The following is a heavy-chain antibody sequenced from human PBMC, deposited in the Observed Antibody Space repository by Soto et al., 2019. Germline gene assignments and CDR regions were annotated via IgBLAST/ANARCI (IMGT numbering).Heavy chain of an antibody. Sequence: QVQLVESGGGVVQPGRSLTLSCAASGFTFRNYAMHWVRQAPGKGLERVATISYDGDNKYYTDSVKGPFTISRDNSKNTLYLQMNRLRPEDTAVYYCARPWGQLSTYYYGMDTWGQGTTVTVSS. CDR1: GFTFRNYA. D-gene: IGHD3-16*01. CDR3: ARPWGQLSTYYYGMDT. J-gene: IGHJ6*02. CDR2: ISYDGDNK. V-gene: IGHV3-30-3*01.